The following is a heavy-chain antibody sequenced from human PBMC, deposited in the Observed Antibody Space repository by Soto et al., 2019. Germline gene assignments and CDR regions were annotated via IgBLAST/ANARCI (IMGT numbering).Heavy chain of an antibody. V-gene: IGHV3-13*01. D-gene: IGHD6-13*01. CDR2: IGTAGDT. J-gene: IGHJ6*02. Sequence: PGGSLRLSCAASGFTFSIYDMHWVRQATGKGLEWVSAIGTAGDTYYPGSVKGRFTISRENAQHSLYLQMNSLRAGDTAVYYCASVQRVSAGPAYYYGMDVWGQGTTVTVSS. CDR3: ASVQRVSAGPAYYYGMDV. CDR1: GFTFSIYD.